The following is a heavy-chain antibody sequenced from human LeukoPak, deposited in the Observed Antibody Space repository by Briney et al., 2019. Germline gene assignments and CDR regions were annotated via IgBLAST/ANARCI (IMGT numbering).Heavy chain of an antibody. CDR3: ARGRYYYDSSGYSKSFDY. CDR1: GGSFSGYY. J-gene: IGHJ4*02. CDR2: INHSGST. V-gene: IGHV4-34*01. D-gene: IGHD3-22*01. Sequence: SETLSLTCAVYGGSFSGYYWSWIRQPPGKGLEWIGEINHSGSTNYNPSLKSRVTIPVDSSKNQFSLKLSSVTAADTAVYYCARGRYYYDSSGYSKSFDYWGQGTLVTVSS.